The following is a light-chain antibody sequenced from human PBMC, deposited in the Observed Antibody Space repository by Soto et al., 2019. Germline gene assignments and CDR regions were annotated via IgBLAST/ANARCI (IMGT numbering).Light chain of an antibody. CDR2: GAS. J-gene: IGKJ5*01. V-gene: IGKV3-15*01. Sequence: EFVLTQSPGTLSLSPGERATLSCRASQTVRNNYLAWYQQKPGQAPRLLIYGASTRASGIPARFSGSGSGTEFTLAISSLQSEDFAVYYCQQYNNWPQITFGQGTRLEIK. CDR1: QTVRNN. CDR3: QQYNNWPQIT.